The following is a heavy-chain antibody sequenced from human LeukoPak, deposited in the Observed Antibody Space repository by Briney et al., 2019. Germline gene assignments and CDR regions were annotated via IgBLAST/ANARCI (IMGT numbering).Heavy chain of an antibody. V-gene: IGHV1-2*02. CDR1: GYTFTGYY. J-gene: IGHJ4*02. CDR2: INPNSGGT. Sequence: VASVKVSCKASGYTFTGYYIHWVRQAPGQGLECMGWINPNSGGTNYAQKFQGRVTMTRDTSISTAYMELSRLRSDDTAVYYCTRESARGPRGFDYWGQGTLVTVSS. CDR3: TRESARGPRGFDY.